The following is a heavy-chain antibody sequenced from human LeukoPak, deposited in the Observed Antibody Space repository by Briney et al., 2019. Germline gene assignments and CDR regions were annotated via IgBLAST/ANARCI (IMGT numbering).Heavy chain of an antibody. CDR3: AIDPNWGTHS. CDR2: ISISGDGT. J-gene: IGHJ4*02. V-gene: IGHV3-23*01. D-gene: IGHD7-27*01. Sequence: GGSLRLSCAGSGFTFNNYAMSWVRQTPRKGLEWVSTISISGDGTYYADPVKGRFTISRDNFKNALYLQMNSLRVEDTAVYYCAIDPNWGTHSWGQGVLVTVSS. CDR1: GFTFNNYA.